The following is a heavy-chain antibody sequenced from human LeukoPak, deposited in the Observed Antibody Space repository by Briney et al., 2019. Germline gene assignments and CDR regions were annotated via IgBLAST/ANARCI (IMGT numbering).Heavy chain of an antibody. CDR3: AKTISDYGGNWDFDY. V-gene: IGHV3-53*04. Sequence: GGSLRLSCAAFGFTVSSNYMSWVRQAPGKGLEWVSVIYSGGSTYYADSVKGRFTISRHNSKNTLYLQMNSLRAEDTAVYYCAKTISDYGGNWDFDYWGQGTLVTVSS. CDR1: GFTVSSNY. D-gene: IGHD4-23*01. CDR2: IYSGGST. J-gene: IGHJ4*02.